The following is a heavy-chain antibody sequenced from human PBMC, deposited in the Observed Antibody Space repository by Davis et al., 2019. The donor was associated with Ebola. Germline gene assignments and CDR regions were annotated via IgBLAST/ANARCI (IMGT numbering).Heavy chain of an antibody. V-gene: IGHV3-30-3*01. CDR1: GFTFSSYA. CDR3: ARDTLFGGSRGYYYYYGMDV. J-gene: IGHJ6*02. Sequence: PGGSLRLSCAASGFTFSSYAMSWVRQAPGKGLEWVAVISYDGSNKYYADSVKGRFTISRDNAKNSLYLQMNSLRAEDTAVYYCARDTLFGGSRGYYYYYGMDVWGQGTTVTVSS. CDR2: ISYDGSNK. D-gene: IGHD1-26*01.